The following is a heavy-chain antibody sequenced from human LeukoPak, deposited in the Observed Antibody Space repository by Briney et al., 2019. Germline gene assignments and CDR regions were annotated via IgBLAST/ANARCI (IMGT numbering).Heavy chain of an antibody. D-gene: IGHD7-27*01. V-gene: IGHV1-2*02. Sequence: GASVKVSCKASGYTLTGHCIHWVRQAPGQGLEWMGWISPHSGFTMYPQRFQGRVTMTTDTSISTAFLEVRRLRSDDTAAYYCARQTGDDALDIGGQGTMITVYS. CDR2: ISPHSGFT. J-gene: IGHJ3*02. CDR3: ARQTGDDALDI. CDR1: GYTLTGHC.